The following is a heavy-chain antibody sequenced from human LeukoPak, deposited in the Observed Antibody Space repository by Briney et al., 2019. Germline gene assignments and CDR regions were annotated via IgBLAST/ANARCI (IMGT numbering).Heavy chain of an antibody. CDR2: ISGSGGST. CDR3: ARDGGIVATIFNFDY. D-gene: IGHD5-12*01. Sequence: PSETLSLTCTVSGGSISSYYWSWVRQAPGKGLEWVSAISGSGGSTYYADSVKGRFTISRDNSKNTLYLQMNSLRAEDTAVYYCARDGGIVATIFNFDYWGQGTLVTVSS. V-gene: IGHV3-23*01. CDR1: GGSISSYY. J-gene: IGHJ4*02.